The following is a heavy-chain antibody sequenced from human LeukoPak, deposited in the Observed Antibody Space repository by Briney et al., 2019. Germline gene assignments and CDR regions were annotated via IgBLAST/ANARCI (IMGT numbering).Heavy chain of an antibody. CDR3: ARGEGFWSGYYGYYYYYYMDV. Sequence: GGSLRLSCAASGFTFSTYWMHWVRQAPGKGLVWVSRINSDGSNTNYADSVKGRFTISRDNAKNTLYLQMNSLRAEDTAVYYCARGEGFWSGYYGYYYYYYMDVWGKGITVTVSS. CDR2: INSDGSNT. V-gene: IGHV3-74*01. J-gene: IGHJ6*03. CDR1: GFTFSTYW. D-gene: IGHD3-3*01.